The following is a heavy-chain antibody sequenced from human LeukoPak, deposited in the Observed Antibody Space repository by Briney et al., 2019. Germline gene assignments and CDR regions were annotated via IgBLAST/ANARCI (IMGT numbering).Heavy chain of an antibody. CDR1: RLTFSSYE. V-gene: IGHV3-48*03. CDR3: ARRGGDKDAFDI. J-gene: IGHJ3*02. Sequence: GGSLRLSCAASRLTFSSYEMNWVRQAPGKGLEWVSYISSRGSNIYYADSVKGRFTISRDNAKNSLYLQMNSLRAEDTAVYYCARRGGDKDAFDIWGQGTMVTVSS. CDR2: ISSRGSNI. D-gene: IGHD4-17*01.